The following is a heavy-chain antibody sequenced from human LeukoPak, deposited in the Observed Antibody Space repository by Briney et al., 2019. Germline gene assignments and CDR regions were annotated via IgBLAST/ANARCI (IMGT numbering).Heavy chain of an antibody. V-gene: IGHV1-69*13. CDR1: GGTFSSYA. J-gene: IGHJ6*03. Sequence: SVKVSCKASGGTFSSYAISWVRQAPGQGLEWMGGIIPIFGTANYAQKFQGRVTITADESTSTAYMELSSPRSEDTAVYYCARAAVAAGTYYYYYMDVWGKGTTVTISS. D-gene: IGHD6-13*01. CDR2: IIPIFGTA. CDR3: ARAAVAAGTYYYYYMDV.